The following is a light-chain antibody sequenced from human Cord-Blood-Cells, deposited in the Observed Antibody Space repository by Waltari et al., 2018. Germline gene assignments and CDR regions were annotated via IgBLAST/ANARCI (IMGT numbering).Light chain of an antibody. J-gene: IGKJ1*01. CDR2: DAP. CDR3: QQRSNWT. Sequence: EIVLTQSPATLSLAPGDRATLSCRASQSVSSYLALYQQKPGQAPRLLIYDAPNRATGIPARFSGSGSGTDFTLTISSLEPEDFAVYYCQQRSNWTFGQGTKVEIK. CDR1: QSVSSY. V-gene: IGKV3-11*01.